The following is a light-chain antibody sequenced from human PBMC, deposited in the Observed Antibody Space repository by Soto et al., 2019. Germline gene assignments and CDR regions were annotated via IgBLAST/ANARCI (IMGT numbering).Light chain of an antibody. CDR2: GAS. Sequence: EIVMTQSPATLSVSPGERATLSCRASQSVSSNLAWYQQKPGQAPRLLIYGASTRATSIPARFSGSGSGTEFTLTISSLQYDDVAVYYCQQYNNWPPMYTFGQGTKLEIK. J-gene: IGKJ2*01. V-gene: IGKV3-15*01. CDR1: QSVSSN. CDR3: QQYNNWPPMYT.